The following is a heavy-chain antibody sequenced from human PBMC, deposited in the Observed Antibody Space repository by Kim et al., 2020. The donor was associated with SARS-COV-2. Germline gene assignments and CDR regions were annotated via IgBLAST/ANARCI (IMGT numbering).Heavy chain of an antibody. D-gene: IGHD2-2*01. CDR1: GDSISITSYY. Sequence: SETLSLTCTVSGDSISITSYYWVWIRQPPGKGLEWIGSIFYTGTTYYNPSLKSRVTISVDTSKHQFSLRLSSVTAADTAMYYCAPKRDRSPYRWFDPWG. J-gene: IGHJ5*02. V-gene: IGHV4-39*01. CDR3: APKRDRSPYRWFDP. CDR2: IFYTGTT.